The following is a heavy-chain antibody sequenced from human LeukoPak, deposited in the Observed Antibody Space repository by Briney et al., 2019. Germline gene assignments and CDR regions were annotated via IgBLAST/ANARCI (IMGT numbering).Heavy chain of an antibody. CDR1: GGSIRSYY. CDR3: ARQPIWYPDY. Sequence: PSETLSLTCTVSGGSIRSYYWNWIRQPPGKGLEWIGYIYYSGSTNYNPSLKSRVTISIDTSKNQFSLKLSSVTAADTAVYYCARQPIWYPDYWGQGTLVTVSS. V-gene: IGHV4-59*08. J-gene: IGHJ4*02. CDR2: IYYSGST. D-gene: IGHD1-14*01.